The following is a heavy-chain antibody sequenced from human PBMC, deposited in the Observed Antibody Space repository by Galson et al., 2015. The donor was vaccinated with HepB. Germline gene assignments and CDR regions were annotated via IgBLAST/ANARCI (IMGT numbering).Heavy chain of an antibody. D-gene: IGHD6-19*01. CDR2: IYHIGST. CDR3: ARESSGWYFDH. Sequence: SETLSLTCAVSGGSISSSDWWSWVRQPPGKGLEWIGEIYHIGSTNYNPSLKSRVTISVDKSENQFSLKLSSVTAADTAVYYCARESSGWYFDHWGQGTLVTVSS. V-gene: IGHV4-4*02. J-gene: IGHJ4*02. CDR1: GGSISSSDW.